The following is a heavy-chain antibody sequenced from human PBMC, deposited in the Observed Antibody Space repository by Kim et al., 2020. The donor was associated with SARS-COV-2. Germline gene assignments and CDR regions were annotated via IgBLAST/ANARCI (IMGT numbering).Heavy chain of an antibody. CDR1: GFFLRPSS. J-gene: IGHJ6*02. CDR2: ITADSLTI. CDR3: ARGPIRGGMEV. Sequence: GGSLRLSCVTSGFFLRPSSMHWVRHAPGKRLELFSSITADSLTIYYAYSVKGRLTISRDNAKKSLYLQMNSLGVEDTAIYFCARGPIRGGMEVWGQGTRVTVS. V-gene: IGHV3-21*01.